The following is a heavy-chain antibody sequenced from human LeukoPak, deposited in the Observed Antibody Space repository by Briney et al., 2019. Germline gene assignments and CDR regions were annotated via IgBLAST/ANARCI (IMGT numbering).Heavy chain of an antibody. CDR3: ARLMITFGGVILARFDY. CDR2: IKQDGSEK. J-gene: IGHJ4*02. D-gene: IGHD3-16*01. CDR1: GFTFSSYW. V-gene: IGHV3-7*01. Sequence: GGSLRLSCAASGFTFSSYWMSWVRQAPGKGLEWVANIKQDGSEKYYVDSVKGRFTISRDNAKNSLYLQMNSLRAEDTAVYYCARLMITFGGVILARFDYWGQGTLVTVSS.